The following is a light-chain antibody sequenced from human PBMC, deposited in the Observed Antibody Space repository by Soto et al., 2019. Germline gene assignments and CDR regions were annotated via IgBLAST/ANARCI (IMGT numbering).Light chain of an antibody. CDR2: AAS. CDR1: QGIRND. J-gene: IGKJ4*01. V-gene: IGKV1-6*01. Sequence: AIPMPQSQSSLSASVGDRVTITCRASQGIRNDLGWYQKKPGKAPKLLIYAASSLQSGVPSRVSGSASGTDFTLTISSLQPEDVAAYDCLQEYSYPLTFGGGTKVDIK. CDR3: LQEYSYPLT.